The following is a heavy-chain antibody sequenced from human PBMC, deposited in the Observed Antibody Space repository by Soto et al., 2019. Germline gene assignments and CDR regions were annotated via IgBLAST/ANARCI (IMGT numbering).Heavy chain of an antibody. Sequence: QVHLVESGGGVVQPGRSLRLSCAASGFTFNDYVIHWVRQAAGKGLECVASMTYDGATEYYADSVKGRFTVSRDNSKRTLSLQMNSLRPEDTAVYYCARVRLSIAVNDALDVWGQGTTVTVSS. CDR1: GFTFNDYV. CDR3: ARVRLSIAVNDALDV. J-gene: IGHJ3*01. V-gene: IGHV3-30*14. D-gene: IGHD3-3*02. CDR2: MTYDGATE.